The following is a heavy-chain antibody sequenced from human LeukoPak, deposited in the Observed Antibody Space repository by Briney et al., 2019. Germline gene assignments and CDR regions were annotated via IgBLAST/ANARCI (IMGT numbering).Heavy chain of an antibody. CDR1: GFTFRSYA. V-gene: IGHV3-30*01. J-gene: IGHJ4*02. Sequence: PGRSLRLSCAASGFTFRSYAMHWVRQTPGKGLEWVAVISSHGNDGFYADSVKGHFTISRDNSKNTLYLQMDSLRAEDTAVYYCTRDRGAMNDFDYWGQGTLVTVSS. CDR3: TRDRGAMNDFDY. D-gene: IGHD2-2*01. CDR2: ISSHGNDG.